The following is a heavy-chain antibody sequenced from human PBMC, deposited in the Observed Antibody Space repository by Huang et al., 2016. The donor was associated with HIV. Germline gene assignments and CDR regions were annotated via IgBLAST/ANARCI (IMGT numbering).Heavy chain of an antibody. CDR1: GFTFSSYG. CDR3: AKDWSSGYYYFDY. D-gene: IGHD3-22*01. Sequence: QVQLVESEGGVVQPGGSLRLSCAASGFTFSSYGIHWVGQAPGKGLEWVAFIRYDGSNKYYADSVKGRFTISRDKSKNTLYLQMNSLRVEDTAVYYCAKDWSSGYYYFDYWGQGTLVTVSS. CDR2: IRYDGSNK. V-gene: IGHV3-30*02. J-gene: IGHJ4*02.